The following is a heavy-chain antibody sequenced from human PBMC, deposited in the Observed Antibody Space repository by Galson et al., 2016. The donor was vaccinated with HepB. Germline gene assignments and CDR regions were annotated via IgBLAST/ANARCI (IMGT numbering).Heavy chain of an antibody. CDR2: MWYDGSNE. J-gene: IGHJ6*02. V-gene: IGHV3-33*01. D-gene: IGHD6-19*01. CDR1: GFTFSNYG. CDR3: ARDRSIGVAGRDYYGMDV. Sequence: SLRLSCAASGFTFSNYGMHWVRQAPGKGLEWVALMWYDGSNEYYADSVKGRFTISRDNSKNTLYLQMASLRAEDTAIYYCARDRSIGVAGRDYYGMDVWGQGATVTVSS.